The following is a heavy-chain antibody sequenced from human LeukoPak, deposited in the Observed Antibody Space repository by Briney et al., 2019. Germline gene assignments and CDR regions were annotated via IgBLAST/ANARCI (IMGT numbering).Heavy chain of an antibody. CDR1: GFTFTKYW. Sequence: GGSLRLSCAASGFTFTKYWMTWVRQDPGKGLEWVANINQDGSERFYVDSVKGRFTISRDNAKNSLYLQMNSLGAEDTAVYYCARGFDCRSTSCYLDTWGQGTLVTVSS. CDR3: ARGFDCRSTSCYLDT. CDR2: INQDGSER. J-gene: IGHJ4*02. D-gene: IGHD2-2*01. V-gene: IGHV3-7*01.